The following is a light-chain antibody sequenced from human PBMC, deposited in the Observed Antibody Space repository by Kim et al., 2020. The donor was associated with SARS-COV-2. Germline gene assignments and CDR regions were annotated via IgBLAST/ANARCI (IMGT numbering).Light chain of an antibody. CDR2: DAS. J-gene: IGKJ4*01. CDR3: QQHSNWPGST. Sequence: LSPGERATRSCRASQSVSSYLAWYQQKPGQAPRLLIYDASNRATGIPARFSGSGSGTDFTLTISSLEPEDFAVYYCQQHSNWPGSTFGGGTKVEI. CDR1: QSVSSY. V-gene: IGKV3-11*01.